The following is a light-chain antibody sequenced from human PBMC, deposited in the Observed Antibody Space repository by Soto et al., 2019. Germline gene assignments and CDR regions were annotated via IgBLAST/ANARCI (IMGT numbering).Light chain of an antibody. CDR1: QSISRH. Sequence: EIVMTQSPATLSVSPGERATLSCRASQSISRHLAWYQQKPGQAPRLLIYDASARATGVPARFSGSGSGTEFTLTISSLQSEDFALYYCQQYDDWLRLTFGGGTKVDI. V-gene: IGKV3-15*01. CDR2: DAS. J-gene: IGKJ4*01. CDR3: QQYDDWLRLT.